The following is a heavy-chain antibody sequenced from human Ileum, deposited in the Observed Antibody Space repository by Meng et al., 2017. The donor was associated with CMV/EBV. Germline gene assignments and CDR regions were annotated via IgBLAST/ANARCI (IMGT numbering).Heavy chain of an antibody. CDR2: ISSSSSYI. J-gene: IGHJ4*02. D-gene: IGHD3-3*01. Sequence: GESLKISCAASGFTFSSYSMNWVRQAPGKGLEWVSSISSSSSYIYYADSVKGRFTISRDNAKNSLYLQMNSLRAEDTAVYYCARAAAFWSGYDRREIAAGVDYWGQGTLVTVSS. CDR1: GFTFSSYS. V-gene: IGHV3-21*01. CDR3: ARAAAFWSGYDRREIAAGVDY.